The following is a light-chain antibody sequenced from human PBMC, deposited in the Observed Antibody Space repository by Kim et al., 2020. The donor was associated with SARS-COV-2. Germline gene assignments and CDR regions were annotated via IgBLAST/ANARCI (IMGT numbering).Light chain of an antibody. J-gene: IGLJ3*02. V-gene: IGLV1-47*01. Sequence: GETVTISCTGSSANIGSNYVYWYQQRPGTAPTLLIYRNNQRPSGVPDRFSGSKSGTSASLAISGLRSEDEADYYCAAWDDSLSGWVFGGGTKLTVL. CDR1: SANIGSNY. CDR3: AAWDDSLSGWV. CDR2: RNN.